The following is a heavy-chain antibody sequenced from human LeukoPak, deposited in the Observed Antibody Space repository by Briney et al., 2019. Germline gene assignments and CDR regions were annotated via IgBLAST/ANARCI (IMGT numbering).Heavy chain of an antibody. CDR1: GFTFSSYA. Sequence: PGGSLRLSCAASGFTFSSYAMSWVRQAPGKGLEWVSAISGSGGSTYYADSVKGRFTISRDNAKNSLYLQMNSLRAEDTAVYYCARHRGNQLPIDYWGQGTLVTVSS. CDR3: ARHRGNQLPIDY. CDR2: ISGSGGST. V-gene: IGHV3-23*01. J-gene: IGHJ4*02. D-gene: IGHD2-2*01.